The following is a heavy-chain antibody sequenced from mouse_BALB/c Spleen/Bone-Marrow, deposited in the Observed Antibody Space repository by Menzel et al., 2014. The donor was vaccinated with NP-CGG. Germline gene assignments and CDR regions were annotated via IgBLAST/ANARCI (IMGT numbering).Heavy chain of an antibody. D-gene: IGHD4-1*01. CDR2: INPGSGGT. V-gene: IGHV1-54*01. CDR1: GYAFTNYL. J-gene: IGHJ4*01. Sequence: QVQLQQPGAELVRPGTSVKVSCKASGYAFTNYLIEWVKQRPGQGLEWIGVINPGSGGTNYNEKFKAKATLTADKSSSTAYMQISSLTSDDSAVYFCARCLTGTSAMDYWGQGTSVTVSS. CDR3: ARCLTGTSAMDY.